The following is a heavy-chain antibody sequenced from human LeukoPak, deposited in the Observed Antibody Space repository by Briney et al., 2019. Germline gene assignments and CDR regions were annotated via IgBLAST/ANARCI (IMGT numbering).Heavy chain of an antibody. CDR1: GYTFTSYG. D-gene: IGHD5-18*01. V-gene: IGHV1-18*04. CDR3: ARDYLPDTAMVNYYYGMDV. Sequence: GASVKVSCKASGYTFTSYGISWVRQAPGQGLEWMGWISAYDGNTNYAQKLQGSVTMTTDTSTSTAYMELRSLRSDDTAVYYCARDYLPDTAMVNYYYGMDVWGKGTTVTVSS. J-gene: IGHJ6*04. CDR2: ISAYDGNT.